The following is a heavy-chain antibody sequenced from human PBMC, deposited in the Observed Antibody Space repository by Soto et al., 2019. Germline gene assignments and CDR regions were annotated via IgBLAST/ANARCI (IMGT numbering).Heavy chain of an antibody. CDR2: ISSSSSTI. CDR1: GFTFSSYS. J-gene: IGHJ3*02. D-gene: IGHD3-3*01. Sequence: GGSLRLSCAASGFTFSSYSMNWVRQAPGKGLEWVSYISSSSSTIYYADSVKGRFTISRDNAKNSLYLQMNSLRAEDTAVYYCARGGITIFGVVTDDAFDIWGQGTMVTVSS. V-gene: IGHV3-48*04. CDR3: ARGGITIFGVVTDDAFDI.